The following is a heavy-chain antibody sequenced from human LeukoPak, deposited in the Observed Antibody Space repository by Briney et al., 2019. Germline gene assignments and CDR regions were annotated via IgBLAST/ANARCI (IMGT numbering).Heavy chain of an antibody. CDR1: GYTFTSYA. J-gene: IGHJ3*02. V-gene: IGHV1-3*01. Sequence: ASVKVSCTASGYTFTSYAMHWVRQAPGQRLEWMGWINAGNGNTKYSQKFQGRVTITRDTSASTAYMELSSLRSEDTAVYYCARWQLVTDAFDIWGQGTMVTVSS. CDR2: INAGNGNT. CDR3: ARWQLVTDAFDI. D-gene: IGHD2-21*02.